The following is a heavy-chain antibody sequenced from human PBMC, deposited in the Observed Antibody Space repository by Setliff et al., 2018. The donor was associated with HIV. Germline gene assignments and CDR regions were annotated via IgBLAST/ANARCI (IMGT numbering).Heavy chain of an antibody. CDR3: AKMACSGGNCYSGS. D-gene: IGHD2-15*01. CDR2: ISASGVST. Sequence: GGSLRLSCAASGFTFSSFAMNWVRQAPGKGLEWVSIISASGVSTYYADSVKDRFTISRDNSKNTLYLQMGGLRAEDTAVYYCAKMACSGGNCYSGSWGQGALVTVSS. J-gene: IGHJ5*02. CDR1: GFTFSSFA. V-gene: IGHV3-23*01.